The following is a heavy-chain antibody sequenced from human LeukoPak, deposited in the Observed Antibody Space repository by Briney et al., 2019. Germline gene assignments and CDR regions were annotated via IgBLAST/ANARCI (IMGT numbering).Heavy chain of an antibody. D-gene: IGHD1-26*01. CDR2: IIPIFGTA. CDR1: GGTFSSYA. Sequence: SVKVSCKASGGTFSSYAISWVRQAPGQGLEWMGGIIPIFGTANYAQKFQGRVTITADESTSTAYMELRSLRSDDTAVYYCARARYSGSYYRNHDAFDIWGQGTMVTVSS. CDR3: ARARYSGSYYRNHDAFDI. V-gene: IGHV1-69*13. J-gene: IGHJ3*02.